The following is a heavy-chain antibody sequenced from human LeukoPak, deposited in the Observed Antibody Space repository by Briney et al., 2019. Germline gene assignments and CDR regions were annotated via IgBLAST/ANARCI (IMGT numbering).Heavy chain of an antibody. CDR3: ARAGDYGDFVFDY. CDR2: ISSSGSTI. CDR1: GFTFSSYE. J-gene: IGHJ4*02. D-gene: IGHD4-17*01. Sequence: GGSLRLSCAASGFTFSSYEMNWVRRAPGKGLEWVSYISSSGSTIYYADSVKGRFTISRDNAKNSLYLQMNSLRAEDTAVYYCARAGDYGDFVFDYWGQGTLVTVSS. V-gene: IGHV3-48*03.